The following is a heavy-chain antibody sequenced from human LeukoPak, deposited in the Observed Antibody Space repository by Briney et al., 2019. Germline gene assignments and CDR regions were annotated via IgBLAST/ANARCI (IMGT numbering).Heavy chain of an antibody. CDR3: ATGPIVTMVRGVIITRTQYNWFDP. CDR2: FDPEDGET. J-gene: IGHJ5*02. CDR1: GYTLTELS. V-gene: IGHV1-24*01. Sequence: ASVTVSCKVSGYTLTELSMHWVRQAPGKGREWMGGFDPEDGETIYPQKFQGRVTMTEDTSTDTAYMELSSLRSEDTAVYYCATGPIVTMVRGVIITRTQYNWFDPWGQGTLVTVSS. D-gene: IGHD3-10*01.